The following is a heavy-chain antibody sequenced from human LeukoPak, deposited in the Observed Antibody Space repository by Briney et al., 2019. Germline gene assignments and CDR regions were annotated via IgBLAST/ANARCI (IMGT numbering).Heavy chain of an antibody. CDR3: AITYYYDSSGYYYPPSFDY. CDR1: GYTFTSYD. J-gene: IGHJ4*02. V-gene: IGHV1-8*01. CDR2: MNPNSGNT. D-gene: IGHD3-22*01. Sequence: GASVKVSCKASGYTFTSYDINWVRQAPGQGLEWMGWMNPNSGNTGYAQKFQGRVTITRNTSISTAYMELSSLRSEDTAVYYCAITYYYDSSGYYYPPSFDYWGQGTLVTVSS.